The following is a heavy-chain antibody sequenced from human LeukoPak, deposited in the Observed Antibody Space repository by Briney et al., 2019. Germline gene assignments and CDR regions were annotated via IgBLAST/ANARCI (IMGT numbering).Heavy chain of an antibody. V-gene: IGHV3-48*03. CDR2: ISSGGETI. CDR1: GFTFSSYE. Sequence: TGGSLRLSCAASGFTFSSYEMNWVRQAPGKGLEWVSYISSGGETIYYADSVKGRFTISRDNAKNSLYLQMNSLRAEDTAVYYCARDLYSSSPDFDYWGQGTLVTVSS. J-gene: IGHJ4*02. CDR3: ARDLYSSSPDFDY. D-gene: IGHD6-13*01.